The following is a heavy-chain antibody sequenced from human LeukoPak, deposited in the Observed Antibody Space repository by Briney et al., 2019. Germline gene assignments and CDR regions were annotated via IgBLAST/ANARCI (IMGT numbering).Heavy chain of an antibody. CDR3: ARDFLGYYYYMDV. CDR2: ISSSSSYI. V-gene: IGHV3-21*01. CDR1: GFTFSSYS. Sequence: GGSLRLSCAASGFTFSSYSMNWVRQAPGKGLEWVSSISSSSSYIYYADSVKGRFTISRDNAKNSLYLQMNSLRAEDTAVCYCARDFLGYYYYMDVWGKGTTVTVSS. J-gene: IGHJ6*03.